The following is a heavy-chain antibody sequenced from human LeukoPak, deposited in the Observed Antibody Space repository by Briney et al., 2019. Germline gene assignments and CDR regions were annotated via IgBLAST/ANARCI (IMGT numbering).Heavy chain of an antibody. V-gene: IGHV4-39*07. CDR1: GDSISSNSYY. Sequence: SETLSLTCTVSGDSISSNSYYWGWIRQPPGKGLEWIGEINHSGSTNYNPSLKSRVTISVDTSKNQFSLKLSSVTAADTAVYYCARGGTRRFDYWGQGTLVTVSS. J-gene: IGHJ4*02. CDR2: INHSGST. CDR3: ARGGTRRFDY.